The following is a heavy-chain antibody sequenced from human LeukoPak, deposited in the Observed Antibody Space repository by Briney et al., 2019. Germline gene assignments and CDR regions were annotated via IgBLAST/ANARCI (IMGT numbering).Heavy chain of an antibody. CDR1: GGSIDRTSSY. CDR2: INYVGST. V-gene: IGHV4-39*07. D-gene: IGHD1-1*01. Sequence: KASETLSLTCSVSGGSIDRTSSYWGWVRQSPGKGLEWIGSINYVGSTYYNPSLKSRVTMSLDTSENQFSLRLSSVTAADTAVYFCARGRPGEPLEYYFDPWGQGTLVTVSS. J-gene: IGHJ4*02. CDR3: ARGRPGEPLEYYFDP.